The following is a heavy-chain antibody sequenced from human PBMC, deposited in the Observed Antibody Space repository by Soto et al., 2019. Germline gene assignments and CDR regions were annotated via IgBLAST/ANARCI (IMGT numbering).Heavy chain of an antibody. Sequence: WGSLRLSCSASVFTFSSYAMHWFRQAPGKGLEWVAVISYDGSNKYYADSVKGRFTISRDNSKNTLYLQMNSLRAEDTAVYYCARGEYDFWSGYPNDYWGQGTLVTVSS. D-gene: IGHD3-3*01. CDR3: ARGEYDFWSGYPNDY. CDR1: VFTFSSYA. CDR2: ISYDGSNK. V-gene: IGHV3-30-3*01. J-gene: IGHJ4*02.